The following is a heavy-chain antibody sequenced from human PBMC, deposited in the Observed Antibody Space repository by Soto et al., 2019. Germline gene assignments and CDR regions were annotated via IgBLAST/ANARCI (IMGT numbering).Heavy chain of an antibody. CDR2: INHSGST. Sequence: SETLSLTCAVYGGSFGGFYWSWIRQPPGRGLEWIGEINHSGSTNYNPSLKSRVTISVDTSKNQFSLKLSSVTAADTAVYYCARGHTNRLRRSQLYYMAVWGKGTTVTVSS. CDR1: GGSFGGFY. J-gene: IGHJ6*03. CDR3: ARGHTNRLRRSQLYYMAV. V-gene: IGHV4-34*01. D-gene: IGHD4-17*01.